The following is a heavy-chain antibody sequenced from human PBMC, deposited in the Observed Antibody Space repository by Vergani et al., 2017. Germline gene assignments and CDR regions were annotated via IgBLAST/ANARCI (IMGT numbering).Heavy chain of an antibody. J-gene: IGHJ6*02. CDR3: AKKGGSLYYYGVDV. Sequence: QVQLVESGGGVVHPGGSLRLSCAASGFSFSTYGMHWVRQAPGRGLEWVAFLRYDGSNEYYGDAVKGRFIISRDNSKDTLFLQMNGLRPEDTGTYFCAKKGGSLYYYGVDVWGQGTTITVSS. D-gene: IGHD1-26*01. CDR2: LRYDGSNE. CDR1: GFSFSTYG. V-gene: IGHV3-30*02.